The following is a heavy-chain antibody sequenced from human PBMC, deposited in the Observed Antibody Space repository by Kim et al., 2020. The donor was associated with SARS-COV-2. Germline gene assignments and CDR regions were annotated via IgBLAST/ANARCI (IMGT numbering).Heavy chain of an antibody. J-gene: IGHJ5*02. CDR3: ARGIMPYYDSSGWVFWFDP. D-gene: IGHD3-22*01. V-gene: IGHV4-34*01. CDR2: INHSGST. CDR1: GGSFSGYY. Sequence: SETLSLTCAVYGGSFSGYYWSWIRQPPGKGLEWIGEINHSGSTNYNPSLKSRVTISVDTSKNQFSLKLSSVTAADTAVYYCARGIMPYYDSSGWVFWFDPWGQGTLVTVSS.